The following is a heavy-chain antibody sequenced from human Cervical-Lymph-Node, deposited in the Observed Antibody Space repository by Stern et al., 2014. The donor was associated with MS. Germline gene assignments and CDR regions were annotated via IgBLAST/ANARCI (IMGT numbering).Heavy chain of an antibody. CDR2: VYRGGTS. Sequence: QVQLQESGPGLVRPSETLSLTCDVSGASISASGFYWAWIRQSADNTLQWVGRVYRGGTSNYPPSLNGRVSVSVDPSKSQFSLRLTSVTAADTAVYFCARATFDYFDAWGQGILVAVSS. CDR1: GASISASGFY. J-gene: IGHJ5*02. D-gene: IGHD4/OR15-4a*01. CDR3: ARATFDYFDA. V-gene: IGHV4-61*02.